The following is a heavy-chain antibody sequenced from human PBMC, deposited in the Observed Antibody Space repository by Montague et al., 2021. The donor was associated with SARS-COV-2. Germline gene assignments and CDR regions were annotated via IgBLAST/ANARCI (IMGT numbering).Heavy chain of an antibody. CDR3: ARLTPVGSTFFFEF. CDR2: ISYSGSA. Sequence: TLSLTCTVSGDSFTTSGYIWTWIRQHPGKGLEWIGHISYSGSAKYXPSLKSRLTTSVDTSKNQFSLELTSVTAADTAVYYCARLTPVGSTFFFEFWGQGILVTVSS. V-gene: IGHV4-31*03. J-gene: IGHJ4*02. CDR1: GDSFTTSGYI. D-gene: IGHD2/OR15-2a*01.